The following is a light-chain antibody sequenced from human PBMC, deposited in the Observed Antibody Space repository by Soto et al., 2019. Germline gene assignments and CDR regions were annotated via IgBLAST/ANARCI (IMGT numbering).Light chain of an antibody. CDR3: QSYDISLHNYV. Sequence: QSVRTQPPSVCGAPGQRVSISCTGSTSNIGAPYDVHWYQHLPGTAPKLLIYGDNNRPSGVPDRFSGSKSGTSASLAITRLQAEDEADYYCQSYDISLHNYVFGTGTKVTVL. V-gene: IGLV1-40*01. CDR2: GDN. J-gene: IGLJ1*01. CDR1: TSNIGAPYD.